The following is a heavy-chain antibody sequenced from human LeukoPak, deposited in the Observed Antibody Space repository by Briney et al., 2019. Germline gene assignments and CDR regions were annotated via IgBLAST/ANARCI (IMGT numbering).Heavy chain of an antibody. V-gene: IGHV4-4*02. Sequence: SETLSLTCAISGGSISNSNWWTWVRQPPGKGLEWVGEIYLRGNTNYNPSLKSRVTISVDTSKNQFSLKLSSVTAADTAVYYCAREEGSYGSFDYWGQGTLVTVSS. CDR3: AREEGSYGSFDY. CDR2: IYLRGNT. CDR1: GGSISNSNW. D-gene: IGHD5-18*01. J-gene: IGHJ4*02.